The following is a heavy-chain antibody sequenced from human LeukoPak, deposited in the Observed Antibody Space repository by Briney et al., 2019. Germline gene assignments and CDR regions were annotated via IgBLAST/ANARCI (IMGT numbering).Heavy chain of an antibody. D-gene: IGHD3-9*01. CDR2: ISSTSSST. CDR1: GFNLSTYS. J-gene: IGHJ4*02. Sequence: GGSLRLSCAASGFNLSTYSMNWVRQAPGKGLEWVSYISSTSSSTYYADSVKGRFTISRDNSKNTLYLQMNSLRAEDTAVYYCAKLGAGLLRYFDWLSLLGIFDYWGQGTLVTVSS. CDR3: AKLGAGLLRYFDWLSLLGIFDY. V-gene: IGHV3-48*01.